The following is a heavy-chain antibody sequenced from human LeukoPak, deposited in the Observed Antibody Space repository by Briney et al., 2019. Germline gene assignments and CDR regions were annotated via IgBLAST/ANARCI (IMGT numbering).Heavy chain of an antibody. Sequence: ASVKVSCKASGYSFVLYGISWVRQAPGQGLEWMGWISAYNGNTNYAQKVQGRVTMTTDTSTSTVYMELRSLRSDDTAVYYCARDIGYCSGGSCRYWFDPWGQGTLVTVSS. D-gene: IGHD2-15*01. J-gene: IGHJ5*02. V-gene: IGHV1-18*01. CDR2: ISAYNGNT. CDR1: GYSFVLYG. CDR3: ARDIGYCSGGSCRYWFDP.